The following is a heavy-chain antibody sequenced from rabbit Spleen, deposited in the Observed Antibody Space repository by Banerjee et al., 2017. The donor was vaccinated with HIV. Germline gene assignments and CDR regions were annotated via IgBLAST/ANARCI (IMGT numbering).Heavy chain of an antibody. D-gene: IGHD1-1*01. Sequence: QEQLLESGGGLVKPEGSLKLSCTASGFSFSSSYWICWVRQAPGKGLEWIGCIYTGDGSTYYASWVNGRFTISKTSSTVDLQMTSLTAADTATYFCARAYDSGWYAFALWGPGTLVTVS. CDR2: IYTGDGST. CDR1: GFSFSSSYW. CDR3: ARAYDSGWYAFAL. J-gene: IGHJ4*01. V-gene: IGHV1S45*01.